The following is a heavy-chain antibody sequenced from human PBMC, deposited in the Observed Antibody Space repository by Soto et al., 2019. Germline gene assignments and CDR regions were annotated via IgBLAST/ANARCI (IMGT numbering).Heavy chain of an antibody. CDR1: GFTFSSYS. Sequence: GGSLRLSCAASGFTFSSYSMNWVRQAPGKGLEWVSYISSSSSTIYYADSVKGRFTISRDNAKNSLYLQMNSLRAEDTAVYYCARELLGYCSGGSCFYHDAFDIWGQGTMVTVSS. CDR3: ARELLGYCSGGSCFYHDAFDI. CDR2: ISSSSSTI. J-gene: IGHJ3*02. D-gene: IGHD2-15*01. V-gene: IGHV3-48*01.